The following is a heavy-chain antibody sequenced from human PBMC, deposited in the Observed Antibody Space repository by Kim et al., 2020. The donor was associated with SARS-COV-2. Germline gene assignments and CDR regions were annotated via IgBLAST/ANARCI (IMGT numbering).Heavy chain of an antibody. CDR1: GGSISSYY. J-gene: IGHJ6*02. V-gene: IGHV4-59*13. CDR3: ARDEVIWSGSYYYYGMDV. D-gene: IGHD3-3*01. CDR2: IYYSGST. Sequence: SETLSLTCTVSGGSISSYYWSWIRQPPGKGLEWIGYIYYSGSTNYNPSLKSRVTISVDTSKNQFSLKLSSVTAADTAVYYCARDEVIWSGSYYYYGMDVWGQGTTVTVSS.